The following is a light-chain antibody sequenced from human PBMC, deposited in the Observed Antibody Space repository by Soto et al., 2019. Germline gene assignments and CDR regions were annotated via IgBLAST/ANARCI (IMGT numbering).Light chain of an antibody. CDR2: SAS. CDR3: QQYYSTPFT. CDR1: QGVLYSSNHKNY. Sequence: DIVLTQFPDSLAVSLGERAALHCKSSQGVLYSSNHKNYLAWYQQKPGQPPKLLSYSASTRESGVPDRFSGSGSGTDVTLTISSLQAEYVAVYYCQQYYSTPFTCGGGTKVEI. J-gene: IGKJ4*01. V-gene: IGKV4-1*01.